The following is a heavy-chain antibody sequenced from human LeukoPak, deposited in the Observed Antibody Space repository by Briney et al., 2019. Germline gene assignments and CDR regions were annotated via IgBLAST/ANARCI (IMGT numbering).Heavy chain of an antibody. CDR1: GFTFSHYC. D-gene: IGHD3-10*01. CDR3: AKDLLWFGEHGAFDI. V-gene: IGHV3-30*18. Sequence: GGSLRLSCAASGFTFSHYCMHWVRQAPGKGLEWVAVISYDGSNKNYAKSVKGRFTISRDNSKNTLYLQMNSLRSEDTGVYYCAKDLLWFGEHGAFDIWGQGTMVTVSS. CDR2: ISYDGSNK. J-gene: IGHJ3*02.